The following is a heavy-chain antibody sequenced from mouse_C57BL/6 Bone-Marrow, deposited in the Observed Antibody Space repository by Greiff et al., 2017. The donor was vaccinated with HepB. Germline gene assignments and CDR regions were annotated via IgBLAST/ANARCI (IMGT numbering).Heavy chain of an antibody. CDR2: IHPNSGST. D-gene: IGHD1-3*01. V-gene: IGHV1-64*01. J-gene: IGHJ3*01. CDR3: ARWSGNPFAY. CDR1: GYTFTSYW. Sequence: QVHVKQPGAELVKPGASVKLSCKASGYTFTSYWMHWVKQSPGQGLEWIGMIHPNSGSTNYNEKFKSKATLTVDKSSSTAYMQLSSLTSEDSAVYYCARWSGNPFAYWGQGTLVTVSA.